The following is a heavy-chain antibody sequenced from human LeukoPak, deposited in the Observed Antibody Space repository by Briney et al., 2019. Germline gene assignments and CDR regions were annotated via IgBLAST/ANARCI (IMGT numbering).Heavy chain of an antibody. D-gene: IGHD6-19*01. J-gene: IGHJ1*01. CDR2: INPNSGGT. Sequence: GASVKVSCKASGCTFTGYYMHWVRQAPGQGLEWMGWINPNSGGTNYAQKFQGRVTMAGDTSISTAYMELRRLRSDDTAVYYCARGYSSGWYSEYFQHWGQGTLVTVSS. V-gene: IGHV1-2*02. CDR3: ARGYSSGWYSEYFQH. CDR1: GCTFTGYY.